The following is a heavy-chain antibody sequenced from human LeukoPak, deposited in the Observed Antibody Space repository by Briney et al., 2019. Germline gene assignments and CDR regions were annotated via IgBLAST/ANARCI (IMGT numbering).Heavy chain of an antibody. V-gene: IGHV3-74*01. J-gene: IGHJ3*01. CDR3: ARLSPKYQLQSWSTFDF. CDR2: INTDGSST. D-gene: IGHD2-2*01. Sequence: GGSLRLSCAVSGFTFSSYWMHWVRQDPGKGLVWVSRINTDGSSTSYADSVKGRFTVSRDNAKNTLYLQMNSLRAEDTAVYYCARLSPKYQLQSWSTFDFWGQGTLVTVSS. CDR1: GFTFSSYW.